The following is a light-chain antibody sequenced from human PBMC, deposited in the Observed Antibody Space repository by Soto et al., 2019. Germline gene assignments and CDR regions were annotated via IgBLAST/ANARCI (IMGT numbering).Light chain of an antibody. Sequence: EIVLTQSLATLSLSPGERATLSCRASQSVSSYLAWYQQKRGQAPRLLIYDASIRATGIPARFSGSGSGTDFTLTITSLEPEDSAVYYCQQRNNWPPWTFGQGTKVEIK. CDR2: DAS. CDR3: QQRNNWPPWT. J-gene: IGKJ1*01. V-gene: IGKV3-11*01. CDR1: QSVSSY.